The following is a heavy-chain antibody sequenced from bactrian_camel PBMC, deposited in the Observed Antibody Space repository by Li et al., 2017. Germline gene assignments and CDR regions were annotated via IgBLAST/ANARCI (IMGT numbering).Heavy chain of an antibody. V-gene: IGHV3S40*01. J-gene: IGHJ4*01. Sequence: VQLVESGGGLVQPGGSLRLSCAASGFTFSTHDMSWVRQALGKGLEWVSNINSGGDSTYYADSVMGRFTTSRDTAKNSLYLQMNRLKTEDTSVYYYATDKIYGGMWQELLGPGDPGHRL. CDR1: GFTFSTHD. D-gene: IGHD6*01. CDR3: ATDKIYGGMWQEL. CDR2: INSGGDST.